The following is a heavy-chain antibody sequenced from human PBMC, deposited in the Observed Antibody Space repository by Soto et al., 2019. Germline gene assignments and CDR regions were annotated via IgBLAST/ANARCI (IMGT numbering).Heavy chain of an antibody. V-gene: IGHV1-18*01. CDR3: ARGGHIAVVTDSFDP. CDR1: GYTFTNYG. CDR2: INAGDGNT. Sequence: EASVKVSFKASGYTFTNYGFSWVRQAPGQSLEWMGLINAGDGNTNYSQKFQGRVTMTMDSSTSTVFMELTSLRSDDTAVYYCARGGHIAVVTDSFDPWGQGTLVTVSS. D-gene: IGHD2-21*02. J-gene: IGHJ5*02.